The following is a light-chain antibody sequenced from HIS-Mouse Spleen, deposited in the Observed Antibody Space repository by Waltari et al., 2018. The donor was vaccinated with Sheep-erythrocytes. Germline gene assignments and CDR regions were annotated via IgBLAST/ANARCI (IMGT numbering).Light chain of an antibody. CDR3: LQDYNYPYT. J-gene: IGKJ2*01. Sequence: AIQMTQSPSSLYASVGDRVTITCRASQGIGNDLGWYQQKPGKAPKLLIYAASSLQSGVPSRFSGSGSGTDFTLTISSLQPEDFATYYCLQDYNYPYTFGQGTKLEIK. CDR2: AAS. CDR1: QGIGND. V-gene: IGKV1-6*01.